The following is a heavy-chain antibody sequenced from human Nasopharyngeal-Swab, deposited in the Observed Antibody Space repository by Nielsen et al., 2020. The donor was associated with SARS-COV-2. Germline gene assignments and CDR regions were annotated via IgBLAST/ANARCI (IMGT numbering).Heavy chain of an antibody. V-gene: IGHV4-61*01. Sequence: SETLSLTCTVSGGSVSSGSYYWSWILQPPGKGLEWIGYIYYSGSTNYNPSLKSRVTISVDTSKNQFSLKLSSVTAADTAVYYCARDRGGAAAGKRPYYFDYWGQGTLVTVSS. CDR1: GGSVSSGSYY. CDR3: ARDRGGAAAGKRPYYFDY. D-gene: IGHD6-13*01. CDR2: IYYSGST. J-gene: IGHJ4*02.